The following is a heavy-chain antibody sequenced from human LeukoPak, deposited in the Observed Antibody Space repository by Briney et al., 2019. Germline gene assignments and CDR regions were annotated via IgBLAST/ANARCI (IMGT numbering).Heavy chain of an antibody. Sequence: SETLSLTCTVSGGSISSYYWSWIRQPPGKGLEWIGEINHSGSTNYNPSLKSRVTISVDTSKNQFSLKLSSVTAADTAVYYCARGEQLWSDRGFGYWGQGTLVTVSS. CDR1: GGSISSYY. CDR2: INHSGST. D-gene: IGHD5-18*01. CDR3: ARGEQLWSDRGFGY. J-gene: IGHJ4*02. V-gene: IGHV4-34*01.